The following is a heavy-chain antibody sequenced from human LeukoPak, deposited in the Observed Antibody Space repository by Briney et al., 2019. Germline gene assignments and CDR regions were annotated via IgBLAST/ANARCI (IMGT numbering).Heavy chain of an antibody. V-gene: IGHV4-30-4*01. D-gene: IGHD3-3*01. CDR3: ARGGDFLSGYLFDC. Sequence: SETLSLTCTVSGGSLSSGYYYWSWIRQPPGKGLEWIGYIYYSGSTYYNPSLKSPVTKSQDKSQHQFALTLCSVTAADPAVYYFARGGDFLSGYLFDCGGQGTLVTVP. CDR1: GGSLSSGYYY. CDR2: IYYSGST. J-gene: IGHJ4*01.